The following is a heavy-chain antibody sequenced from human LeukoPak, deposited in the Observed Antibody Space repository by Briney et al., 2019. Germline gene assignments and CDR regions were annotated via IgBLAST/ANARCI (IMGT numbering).Heavy chain of an antibody. D-gene: IGHD6-13*01. CDR3: AREKAGYSSSWYDGLDP. V-gene: IGHV4-38-2*02. Sequence: SETLSLTCTVSGYSISSGYYWGWIRQPPGKGLEWIGSIYHSGGTYYNPSLKSRVTISVDTSKNQFSLKLSSVTAADTAVYYCAREKAGYSSSWYDGLDPWGQGTLVTVSS. J-gene: IGHJ5*02. CDR2: IYHSGGT. CDR1: GYSISSGYY.